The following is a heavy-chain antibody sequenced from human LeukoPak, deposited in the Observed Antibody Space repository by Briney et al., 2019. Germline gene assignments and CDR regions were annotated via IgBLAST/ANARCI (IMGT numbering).Heavy chain of an antibody. Sequence: GGSLRLSCAASGFTFDDYGMSWVRQAPGKGLEWVSGINWNGGSTGYADSVKGRFTISRDNAKNSLYLQMNSLRAEDTAVYYCARDRWELLSNSYHHCGLDVWGQGTAVTVSS. CDR3: ARDRWELLSNSYHHCGLDV. CDR1: GFTFDDYG. V-gene: IGHV3-20*04. D-gene: IGHD2-15*01. CDR2: INWNGGST. J-gene: IGHJ6*02.